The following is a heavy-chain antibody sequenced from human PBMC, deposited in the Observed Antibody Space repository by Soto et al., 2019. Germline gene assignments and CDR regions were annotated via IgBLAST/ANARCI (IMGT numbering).Heavy chain of an antibody. CDR2: ISGSSDRI. CDR3: AKAKTSYDDSS. D-gene: IGHD3-22*01. CDR1: GFSFSNYA. V-gene: IGHV3-23*01. Sequence: EVQLLESGGGLVQPGGPLRLSCAASGFSFSNYAMSWGRQAPGRVLEWVSAISGSSDRIFYADSVRGRFTIARDNAKNTLYLQMNSLRAEDTAVYYCAKAKTSYDDSSGGEGALVTVSS. J-gene: IGHJ4*02.